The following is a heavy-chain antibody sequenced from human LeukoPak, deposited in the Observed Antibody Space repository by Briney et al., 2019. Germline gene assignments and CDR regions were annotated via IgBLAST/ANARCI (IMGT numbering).Heavy chain of an antibody. J-gene: IGHJ4*02. Sequence: PGGSLRLSCAASGFTFSSYAMHWVRQAPGKGLEYVSAISSNGGSTYYANSVKGRFTISRDNSKNTLYLQMGSLRTEDMAVYYCASGVVATGAFDYWGQRTLVTVSS. D-gene: IGHD5-12*01. CDR2: ISSNGGST. V-gene: IGHV3-64*01. CDR3: ASGVVATGAFDY. CDR1: GFTFSSYA.